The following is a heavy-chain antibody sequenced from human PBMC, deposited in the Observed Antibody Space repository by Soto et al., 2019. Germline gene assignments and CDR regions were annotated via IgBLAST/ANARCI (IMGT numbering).Heavy chain of an antibody. D-gene: IGHD6-25*01. J-gene: IGHJ6*02. CDR3: ARDGGGYYYYGMDV. CDR2: ISYDGSNK. V-gene: IGHV3-30-3*01. Sequence: QVQLVESGGGVVQPGRSLRLSCTASGFTFSSYAVHWVRQAPGRGLEWVAVISYDGSNKYYADSVKGRFTISRDNSKNTLYLQMNSLRAEDTAVYYCARDGGGYYYYGMDVWGQGTTVTVSS. CDR1: GFTFSSYA.